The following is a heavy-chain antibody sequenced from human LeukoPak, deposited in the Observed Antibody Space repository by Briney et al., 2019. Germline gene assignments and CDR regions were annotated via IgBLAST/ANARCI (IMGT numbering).Heavy chain of an antibody. J-gene: IGHJ4*02. Sequence: GGSLRLSCAASGFTFSSYEMNWVRQAPGKGLEWVSGISPSGGITYYTDSVKGRFTISRDNSKNTQSLQMNSLRAEDTAVYYCAKDSAKKYDDYWGQGTLVTVSS. D-gene: IGHD2/OR15-2a*01. V-gene: IGHV3-23*01. CDR3: AKDSAKKYDDY. CDR1: GFTFSSYE. CDR2: ISPSGGIT.